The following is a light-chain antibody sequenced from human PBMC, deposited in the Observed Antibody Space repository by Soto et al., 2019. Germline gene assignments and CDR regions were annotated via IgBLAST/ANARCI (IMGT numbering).Light chain of an antibody. V-gene: IGLV2-14*01. CDR1: GNDVGAYNY. CDR3: NSYTSSTTLV. J-gene: IGLJ2*01. CDR2: EVS. Sequence: QSALTQPRSVSGSPGQSVTISCTGTGNDVGAYNYVSWYQHHPGKAPKLMIYEVSNRPSGVSNRFSGSKSGNTASLTISGLQAEDEADYYCNSYTSSTTLVFGGGTKLTVL.